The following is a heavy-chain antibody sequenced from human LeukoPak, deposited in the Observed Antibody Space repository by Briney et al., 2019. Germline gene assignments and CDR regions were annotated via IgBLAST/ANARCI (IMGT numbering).Heavy chain of an antibody. J-gene: IGHJ4*02. CDR2: ISYDGSNK. D-gene: IGHD2-2*02. Sequence: PGRSLRLSCAASGFTFSSYGMHWVRQAPGKGLEWVAVISYDGSNKYYADSVKGRFTISRDNSKNTLHLQMNSLRAEDTAVYYCAKDGSPGYCSSTSCHILDYWGQGTLVTVSS. V-gene: IGHV3-30*18. CDR3: AKDGSPGYCSSTSCHILDY. CDR1: GFTFSSYG.